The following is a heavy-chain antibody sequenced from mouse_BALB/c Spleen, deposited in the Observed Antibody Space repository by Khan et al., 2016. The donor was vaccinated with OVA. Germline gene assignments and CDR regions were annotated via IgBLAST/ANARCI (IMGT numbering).Heavy chain of an antibody. CDR1: GFTFSSYA. CDR3: SECLFLYYFDY. CDR2: ISSGGFT. J-gene: IGHJ2*01. Sequence: EVELVESGGGLVKPGGSLKLSCAASGFTFSSYAMSWVRQTPETRLEWVASISSGGFTYYPDSVKGRFTISRDNARNILYLQMSSLRSEDTAMYYCSECLFLYYFDYWGQGTTLTVSS. V-gene: IGHV5-6-5*01. D-gene: IGHD6-1*01.